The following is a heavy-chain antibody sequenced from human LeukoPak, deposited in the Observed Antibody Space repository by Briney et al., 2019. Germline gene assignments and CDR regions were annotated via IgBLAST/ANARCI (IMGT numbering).Heavy chain of an antibody. CDR1: GFTFSSYW. V-gene: IGHV3-7*01. J-gene: IGHJ4*02. CDR3: ARALPYSGYEPYFDY. D-gene: IGHD5-12*01. CDR2: IKQDGSEK. Sequence: AGSLRLSCAASGFTFSSYWMSWVRQAPGKGLEWMANIKQDGSEKYYVDSMKGRFTISRDNAKNSLYLQMNSLRAEDTAVYFCARALPYSGYEPYFDYWGQGTLVTVSS.